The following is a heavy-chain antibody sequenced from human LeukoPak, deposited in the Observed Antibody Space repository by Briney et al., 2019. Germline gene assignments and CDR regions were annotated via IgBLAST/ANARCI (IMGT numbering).Heavy chain of an antibody. CDR3: ARISIVVVPAYLDY. CDR2: IYYSGST. D-gene: IGHD2-2*01. J-gene: IGHJ4*02. V-gene: IGHV4-39*01. Sequence: SETLSLTCTVSGGSISSSSYQWGWIRQPPGKGLEWIGSIYYSGSTYYNPSLKSRVTVSVDTSKNQFSLKLSSVTAADTAVYYCARISIVVVPAYLDYWGQGTLVTVSS. CDR1: GGSISSSSYQ.